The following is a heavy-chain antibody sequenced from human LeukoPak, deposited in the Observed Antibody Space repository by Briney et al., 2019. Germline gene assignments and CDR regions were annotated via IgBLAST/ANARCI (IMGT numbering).Heavy chain of an antibody. V-gene: IGHV3-23*01. Sequence: GGSLRLSCAASGFTFSSYAMSWVRQAPGKGLEWVSGISGSGGNTYYADSVKGRFTISRDNSKNTLYLQINSLRAEDTAVYYCARASVGWWHDRPYYMDVWGKGTTVTVSS. D-gene: IGHD2-8*02. CDR1: GFTFSSYA. CDR2: ISGSGGNT. J-gene: IGHJ6*03. CDR3: ARASVGWWHDRPYYMDV.